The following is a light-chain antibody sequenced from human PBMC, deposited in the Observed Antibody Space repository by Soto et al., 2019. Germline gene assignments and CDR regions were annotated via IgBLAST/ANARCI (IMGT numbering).Light chain of an antibody. CDR3: CSYAGNKTVV. Sequence: QSALTQPSSVSGSPGQSATISCTGTSSDVGGYIYVSWYQQYPAKAPKVMIYDVSRRPSGVPDRFSGSKSGNTASLTISGLQAEDEAVYYCCSYAGNKTVVFGGGTKLTVL. CDR1: SSDVGGYIY. V-gene: IGLV2-11*01. J-gene: IGLJ3*02. CDR2: DVS.